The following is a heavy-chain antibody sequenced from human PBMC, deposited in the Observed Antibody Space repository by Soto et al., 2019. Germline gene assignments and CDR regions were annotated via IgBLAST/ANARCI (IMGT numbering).Heavy chain of an antibody. CDR2: IYYSGST. J-gene: IGHJ4*02. Sequence: PSETLSLTCTVSGDSTSSSNYYWSWIRQPPGKGLEWIGYIYYSGSTNYNPSLKSRVTISVDTSKNQFSLKLSSVTAADTAVYYCARAAAGGYSGYEVFDYWGQGTLVTVSS. V-gene: IGHV4-61*05. CDR1: GDSTSSSNYY. CDR3: ARAAAGGYSGYEVFDY. D-gene: IGHD5-12*01.